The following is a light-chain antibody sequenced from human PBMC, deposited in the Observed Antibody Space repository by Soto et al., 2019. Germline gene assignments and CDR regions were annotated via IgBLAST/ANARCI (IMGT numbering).Light chain of an antibody. CDR3: QQYNNWPFT. CDR1: QSVSSN. J-gene: IGKJ1*01. V-gene: IGKV3-15*01. Sequence: EIVMTQSPATLSVSPGERATLSCRASQSVSSNLAWYQQKPGQAPRLLIYGASTRATGIPARFSGSGSGTEFTLTISSLQAEDCAGYYCQQYNNWPFTFGQGTKVDI. CDR2: GAS.